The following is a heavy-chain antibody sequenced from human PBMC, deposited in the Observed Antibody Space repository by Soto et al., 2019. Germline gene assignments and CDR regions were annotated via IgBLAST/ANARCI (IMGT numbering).Heavy chain of an antibody. J-gene: IGHJ4*01. V-gene: IGHV1-69*04. CDR3: TTDSYFTLKLVRFDY. D-gene: IGHD3-22*01. CDR1: GGTFSSYT. CDR2: IIPILGIA. Sequence: SVKVSCKASGGTFSSYTISWVRQAPGQGLEWMGRIIPILGIANYAQKFQGRVTITADKSTSTAYMELSSLKTEDTAVYYCTTDSYFTLKLVRFDYWGLGTLVTVS.